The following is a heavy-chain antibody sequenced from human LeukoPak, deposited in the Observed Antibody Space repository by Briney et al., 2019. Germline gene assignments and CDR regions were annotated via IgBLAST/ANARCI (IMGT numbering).Heavy chain of an antibody. V-gene: IGHV4-34*01. CDR2: INHSGST. CDR1: GGSFSGYY. D-gene: IGHD6-6*01. CDR3: ARSAITYSSSENWFDP. J-gene: IGHJ5*02. Sequence: KASETLSLTCAVYGGSFSGYYWRWIRQPPGKGLEWIGEINHSGSTNYNPSLKSRVTISVDTSKNQFSLKLSSVTAADTAVYYCARSAITYSSSENWFDPWGQGTLVTVSS.